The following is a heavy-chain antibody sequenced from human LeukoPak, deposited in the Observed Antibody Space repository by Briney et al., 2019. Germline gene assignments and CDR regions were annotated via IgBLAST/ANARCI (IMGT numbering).Heavy chain of an antibody. CDR1: GYTFTSYG. CDR2: ISAYNGNT. V-gene: IGHV1-18*01. CDR3: ARVSVQLWRQTYYYYGMDV. D-gene: IGHD5-18*01. Sequence: ASVKVSCKASGYTFTSYGISWVRQAPGQGLEWMGWISAYNGNTNYAQKLQGRVTMTTDTSTSTAYMELRSLRSDDTAVYYCARVSVQLWRQTYYYYGMDVWGQGTTVTVSS. J-gene: IGHJ6*02.